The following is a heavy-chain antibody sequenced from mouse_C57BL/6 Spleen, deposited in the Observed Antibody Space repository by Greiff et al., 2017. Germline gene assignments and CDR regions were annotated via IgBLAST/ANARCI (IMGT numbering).Heavy chain of an antibody. CDR2: IYPRSGNT. D-gene: IGHD1-1*01. V-gene: IGHV1-81*01. J-gene: IGHJ4*01. Sequence: VNVVESGAELARPGASVKLSCKASGYTFTSYGISWVKQRTGQGLEWIGEIYPRSGNTYYNEKFKGKATLTADKSSSTAYMELRSLTSEDSAVYFCARSVATNAMDYWGQGTSVTVSS. CDR3: ARSVATNAMDY. CDR1: GYTFTSYG.